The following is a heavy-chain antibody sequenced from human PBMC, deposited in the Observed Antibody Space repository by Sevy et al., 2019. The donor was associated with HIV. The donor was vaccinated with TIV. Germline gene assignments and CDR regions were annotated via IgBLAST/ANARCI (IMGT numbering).Heavy chain of an antibody. CDR3: TRDHIGPTFDFDH. V-gene: IGHV3-49*03. Sequence: GGSLRLSCTASGFTFGDFAMSWFRQAPGEGLEWISFIRSKAYGGTTEYAPSVRGRFIVSRDDSRNIAYLQMNSLRTEDTAVYYCTRDHIGPTFDFDHWVQGTLVTVSS. CDR2: IRSKAYGGTT. CDR1: GFTFGDFA. J-gene: IGHJ4*02. D-gene: IGHD1-26*01.